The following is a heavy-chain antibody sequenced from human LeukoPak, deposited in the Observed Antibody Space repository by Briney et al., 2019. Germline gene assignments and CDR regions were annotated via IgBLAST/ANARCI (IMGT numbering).Heavy chain of an antibody. CDR3: AKCHGSSSEDYSFYYMNV. J-gene: IGHJ6*03. CDR2: TGYDGSNK. CDR1: GFIFSYYG. D-gene: IGHD6-6*01. Sequence: GGSLRLSCAASGFIFSYYGIHWVRQAPGKGLEWVAFTGYDGSNKYYADSVKGQFTISRDNSKNTLYLQMNSLRAEDTAVYHCAKCHGSSSEDYSFYYMNVWGKGTTVTVSS. V-gene: IGHV3-30*02.